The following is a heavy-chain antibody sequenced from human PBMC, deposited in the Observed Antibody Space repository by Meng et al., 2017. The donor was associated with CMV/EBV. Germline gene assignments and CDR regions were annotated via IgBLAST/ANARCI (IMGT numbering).Heavy chain of an antibody. J-gene: IGHJ4*02. Sequence: GGSLRLSCAASGFTFSSYWMSWVRQAPGKGLKWVANIKQYGSEKYYVDSVRGRFTISRDNARNSLYLQMNSLRAEDTAVYYCARSRGYSSWYFGGVQGQYYFDYWGQGAMVTVSS. CDR3: ARSRGYSSWYFGGVQGQYYFDY. CDR2: IKQYGSEK. V-gene: IGHV3-7*01. D-gene: IGHD6-13*01. CDR1: GFTFSSYW.